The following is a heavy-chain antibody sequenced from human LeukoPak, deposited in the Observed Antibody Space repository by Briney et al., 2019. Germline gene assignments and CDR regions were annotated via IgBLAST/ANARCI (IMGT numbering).Heavy chain of an antibody. J-gene: IGHJ6*03. D-gene: IGHD3-22*01. CDR3: ARGRHDITMIVVVMTSVSYYLDV. CDR2: INPSGST. V-gene: IGHV4-34*01. Sequence: SETLSLTCAVYGGSFSGYHWTWIRQSPGKGLEWIGDINPSGSTYYNPSLKSRLTISVDTSKNPFSLKLRSVTAADTAVYYCARGRHDITMIVVVMTSVSYYLDVWGKGTTVTVS. CDR1: GGSFSGYH.